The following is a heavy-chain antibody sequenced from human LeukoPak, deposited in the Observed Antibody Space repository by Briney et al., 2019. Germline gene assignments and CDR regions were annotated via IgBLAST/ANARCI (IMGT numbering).Heavy chain of an antibody. CDR1: GFTFSSYG. J-gene: IGHJ5*02. CDR2: IWYDGSNK. CDR3: AREIYCSSTSCYSENWFDP. V-gene: IGHV3-33*01. D-gene: IGHD2-2*02. Sequence: GRSLRLSCAASGFTFSSYGMHWVRQAPGKGLEWVAVIWYDGSNKYYADSVKGRFTISRDNSKNTLYLQMNSLRAEDTAVYYCAREIYCSSTSCYSENWFDPWGQGTLVTVSS.